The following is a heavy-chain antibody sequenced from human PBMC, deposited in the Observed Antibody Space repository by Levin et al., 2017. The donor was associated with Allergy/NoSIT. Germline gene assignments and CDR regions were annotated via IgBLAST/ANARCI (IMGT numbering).Heavy chain of an antibody. CDR1: GFSLSPSEVG. CDR2: IYWDDDK. J-gene: IGHJ4*02. V-gene: IGHV2-5*02. CDR3: AHRLGQTTSFDY. D-gene: IGHD1-1*01. Sequence: SGPTLVKPTQTLTLTCSVSGFSLSPSEVGVGWIRQPPGKALEWLGLIYWDDDKRYSPSLRSRLTITKDTSKNQVVLTMTNMDPADTGTYYCAHRLGQTTSFDYWGQGTLVTVSS.